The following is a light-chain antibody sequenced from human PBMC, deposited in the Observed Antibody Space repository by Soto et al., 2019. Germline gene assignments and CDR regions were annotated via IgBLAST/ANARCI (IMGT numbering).Light chain of an antibody. Sequence: DIQMTQSPPSLSASVGDRVTMTSRAGQTISSYLNWYQQKPGKAPKLLIYAASTLQSGVPSRFSGSGSGTDFTLTISSLQPEDFATYYCHQSHGIPYTFGQGTKLE. CDR3: HQSHGIPYT. CDR1: QTISSY. CDR2: AAS. J-gene: IGKJ2*01. V-gene: IGKV1-39*01.